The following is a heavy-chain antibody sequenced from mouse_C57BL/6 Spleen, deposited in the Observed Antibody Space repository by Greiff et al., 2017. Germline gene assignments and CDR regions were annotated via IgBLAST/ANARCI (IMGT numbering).Heavy chain of an antibody. CDR2: IYPGSGST. D-gene: IGHD1-1*01. Sequence: QVQLKQPGAELVKPGASVKMSCKASGYTFTSYWITWVKQRPGQGLEWIGDIYPGSGSTNYNEKFKSKATLTVDTSSSTAYMQLSSLTSEDSAVYYCARPETTVVASRGYFDVWGTGTTVTVSS. V-gene: IGHV1-55*01. CDR3: ARPETTVVASRGYFDV. J-gene: IGHJ1*03. CDR1: GYTFTSYW.